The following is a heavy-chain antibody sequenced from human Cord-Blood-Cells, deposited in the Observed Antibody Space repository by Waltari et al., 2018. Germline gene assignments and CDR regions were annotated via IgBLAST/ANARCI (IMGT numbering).Heavy chain of an antibody. CDR1: GFPFSSYS. V-gene: IGHV3-21*01. D-gene: IGHD3-10*01. Sequence: EVQLVESGGGLVKPGGSLRLSCPASGFPFSSYSLNWVRPAPGKGLEWLSSISSSSSYIYYADSVKGRFTISRDNAKNSLYLQMNSLRAEDTAVYYCARGPYGSGSSAFDIWGQGTMVTVSS. CDR3: ARGPYGSGSSAFDI. J-gene: IGHJ3*02. CDR2: ISSSSSYI.